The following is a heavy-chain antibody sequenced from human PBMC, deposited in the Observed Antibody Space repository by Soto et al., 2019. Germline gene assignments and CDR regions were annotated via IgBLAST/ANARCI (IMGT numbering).Heavy chain of an antibody. CDR3: ARHDGIAARCYYGLDV. D-gene: IGHD6-6*01. V-gene: IGHV5-51*01. CDR2: IYPGDSDT. J-gene: IGHJ6*02. Sequence: GESLKISCKGSGYYFIAYWIGWVRQTPGKGLEWMGIIYPGDSDTRYSPSFQGQVTISADKSISTAYLQWSSLKASDTAMYYCARHDGIAARCYYGLDVWGQGTTVTVSS. CDR1: GYYFIAYW.